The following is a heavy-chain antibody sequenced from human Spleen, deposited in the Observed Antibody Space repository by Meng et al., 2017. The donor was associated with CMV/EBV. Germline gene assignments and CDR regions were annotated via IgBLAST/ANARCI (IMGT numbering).Heavy chain of an antibody. CDR3: ARAEPETSMGRNGYYMDAFDF. V-gene: IGHV4-30-4*08. D-gene: IGHD3-3*01. J-gene: IGHJ3*01. CDR1: GDDY. Sequence: GDDYWIWIRKAHGKGLEWHGYIYYSGSTYYNPTLKSQVTISVDTSKNQFTLKLSSVTAANTAVYYCARAEPETSMGRNGYYMDAFDFWGQGTMVTVSS. CDR2: IYYSGST.